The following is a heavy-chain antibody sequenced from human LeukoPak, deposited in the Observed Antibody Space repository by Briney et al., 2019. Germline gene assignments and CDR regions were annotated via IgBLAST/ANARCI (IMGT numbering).Heavy chain of an antibody. CDR3: TRDGSTWGNGFDT. CDR1: GFTFSSYW. D-gene: IGHD6-13*01. V-gene: IGHV3-74*01. J-gene: IGHJ5*02. Sequence: GGSLRLSCAASGFTFSSYWMHWVRQAPGKGLVWVSRSNSDGSSTSYADSVRGRFTISRDNAKNTLYLQMNSLRAEDTAVYYCTRDGSTWGNGFDTWGQGTLVTVSS. CDR2: SNSDGSST.